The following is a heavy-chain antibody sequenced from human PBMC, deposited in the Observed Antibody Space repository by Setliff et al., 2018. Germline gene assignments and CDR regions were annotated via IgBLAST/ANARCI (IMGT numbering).Heavy chain of an antibody. CDR2: INEDGSAQ. J-gene: IGHJ5*02. CDR1: GFTFGSLW. Sequence: PGESLKISCAASGFTFGSLWMAWVRQTPGKGLEWVANINEDGSAQFYVDSVLGRFTISRDNPRSTLYLQMNSLRAEDTALYYCARDPNGDYVGAFDPWGQGILVTVSS. D-gene: IGHD4-17*01. CDR3: ARDPNGDYVGAFDP. V-gene: IGHV3-7*03.